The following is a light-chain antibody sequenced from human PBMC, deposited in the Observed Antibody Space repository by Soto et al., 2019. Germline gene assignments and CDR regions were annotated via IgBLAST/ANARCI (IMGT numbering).Light chain of an antibody. J-gene: IGKJ4*01. V-gene: IGKV1-39*01. Sequence: DMLMRRSPSSLSASVGERVPISFRASKSNSSSLNWYQQKPGKAPKLLIYAASSLQSGVPSRFSCSGSGTDFTLTISSLKPEDLATYYCQQSYSTLPGTFVGGTK. CDR3: QQSYSTLPGT. CDR1: KSNSSS. CDR2: AAS.